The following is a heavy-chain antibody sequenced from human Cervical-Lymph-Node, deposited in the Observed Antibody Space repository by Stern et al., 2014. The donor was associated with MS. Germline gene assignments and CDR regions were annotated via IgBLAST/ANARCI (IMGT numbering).Heavy chain of an antibody. CDR2: TWYDGSRK. V-gene: IGHV3-33*01. CDR3: ARSDYSSSYRSYHYYGMDV. J-gene: IGHJ6*02. D-gene: IGHD4-11*01. CDR1: GFTFNVFG. Sequence: VQLVESGGGVVQPGRSLRLSCAASGFTFNVFGMHWVRQAPGKGLEWVAFTWYDGSRKYYADSVKGRFTISRENSKNTLFLQMNSLRVEDTAMYYCARSDYSSSYRSYHYYGMDVWGQGTTVTVSS.